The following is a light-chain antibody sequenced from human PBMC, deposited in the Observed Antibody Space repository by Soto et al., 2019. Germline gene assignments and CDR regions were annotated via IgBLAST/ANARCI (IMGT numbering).Light chain of an antibody. CDR1: SSDVGNYNL. V-gene: IGLV2-14*02. J-gene: IGLJ1*01. CDR2: EVS. CDR3: SSYTAGGTI. Sequence: QSVLTQPASVSGSPGQSITISCTGSSSDVGNYNLVSWYQQHPGKAPKLMIYEVSNRPSGVSNRFSGSKSGNTASLTISGLQAEDEADYYCSSYTAGGTIFGTGTKVTVL.